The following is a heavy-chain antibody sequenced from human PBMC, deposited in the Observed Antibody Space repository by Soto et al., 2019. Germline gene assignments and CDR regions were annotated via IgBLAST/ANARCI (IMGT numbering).Heavy chain of an antibody. Sequence: ASVKVSCKASGYTFNGYYINWARQAPGQGLEWMAWINPDAGGTYYAQKFEGRVTLTRDTAIGTAYMELTGLRSDDTAVYYCARDSGQLLNNWFEPWGQGTLVSVS. D-gene: IGHD3-10*01. CDR3: ARDSGQLLNNWFEP. CDR1: GYTFNGYY. V-gene: IGHV1-2*02. J-gene: IGHJ5*02. CDR2: INPDAGGT.